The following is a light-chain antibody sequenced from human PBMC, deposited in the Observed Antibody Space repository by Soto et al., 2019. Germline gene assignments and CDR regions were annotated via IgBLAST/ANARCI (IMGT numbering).Light chain of an antibody. CDR3: HQRNK. CDR1: QSVSSGH. CDR2: DTS. Sequence: EIVLTQSPGTLSLSPGERATLSCRASQSVSSGHLAWYQQKPGQPPSLLIYDTSNRAAGIPARFRGSRAGTDFTLTISSLEPEDFAVYFCHQRNKFGQGTRLEIK. V-gene: IGKV3D-11*02. J-gene: IGKJ5*01.